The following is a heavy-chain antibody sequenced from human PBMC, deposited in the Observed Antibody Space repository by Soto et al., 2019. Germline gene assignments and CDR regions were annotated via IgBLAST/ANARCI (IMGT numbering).Heavy chain of an antibody. D-gene: IGHD7-27*01. J-gene: IGHJ4*02. CDR1: GFSFSTYS. V-gene: IGHV3-48*01. CDR2: MHTGASVT. CDR3: ARDDIWAFDY. Sequence: EVQLVESGGGLVQPGGSLRLSCAASGFSFSTYSMNWVRQAPGKGVELISYMHTGASVTNYEDSVKGRFTISGDPAKNSVYLQMDSLRAEDTAVYYCARDDIWAFDYWGQGTLVTVSS.